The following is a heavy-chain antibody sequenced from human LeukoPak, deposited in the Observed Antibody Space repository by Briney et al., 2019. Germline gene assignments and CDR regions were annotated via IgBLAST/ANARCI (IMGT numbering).Heavy chain of an antibody. V-gene: IGHV4-30-2*01. Sequence: PSQTLSLTCTVSGGSLTSGGYYWSWIRQPPGKGLEWTGCIYHTVSTYYNPSLKSRVTISVDRSKNQFSLKLNSVTAADTAVYYCARDLGGSVTGAFDIWGQGTMVTVSS. J-gene: IGHJ3*02. CDR2: IYHTVST. CDR1: GGSLTSGGYY. D-gene: IGHD1-26*01. CDR3: ARDLGGSVTGAFDI.